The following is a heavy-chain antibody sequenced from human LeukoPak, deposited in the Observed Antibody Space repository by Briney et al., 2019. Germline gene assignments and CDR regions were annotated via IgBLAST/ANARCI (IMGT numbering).Heavy chain of an antibody. CDR3: GGGDSSGSPDY. D-gene: IGHD3-22*01. V-gene: IGHV3-23*01. CDR1: GFAFSFYA. J-gene: IGHJ4*02. CDR2: INANSGTT. Sequence: PGGSLRLSCAASGFAFSFYAMSWLRQPPGKGLEWVSTINANSGTTSYAASVRGRFTISRDNSKNTLYLQMNSLRVEDTAVYYCGGGDSSGSPDYWGQGTLVTVSS.